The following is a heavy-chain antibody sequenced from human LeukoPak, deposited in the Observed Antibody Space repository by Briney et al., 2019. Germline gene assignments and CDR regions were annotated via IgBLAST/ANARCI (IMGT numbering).Heavy chain of an antibody. D-gene: IGHD3-16*01. Sequence: ASVNVSCKASGYTFTSYGISWVRQAPGQGLEWMGWITTSTGKPTYAQGFTGRFVFSLDTSVSTTYLHINSLKAEDTAVYYCARDASMINFDYWGQGSLVTVSS. J-gene: IGHJ4*02. CDR2: ITTSTGKP. CDR1: GYTFTSYG. V-gene: IGHV7-4-1*02. CDR3: ARDASMINFDY.